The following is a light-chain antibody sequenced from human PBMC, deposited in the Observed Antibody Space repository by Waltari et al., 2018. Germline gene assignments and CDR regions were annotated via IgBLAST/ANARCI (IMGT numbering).Light chain of an antibody. CDR1: QSISNY. CDR3: QQSYTSPFT. V-gene: IGKV1-39*01. CDR2: AAS. J-gene: IGKJ4*01. Sequence: DIQMTQSPSSLSASVGDRVTITCRASQSISNYLNWYQHKPGKAPKLLIYAASGLQSGVPSRFSGSGSGTDFTLTISSLQAEDVAVYFCQQSYTSPFTFGGGTKVEL.